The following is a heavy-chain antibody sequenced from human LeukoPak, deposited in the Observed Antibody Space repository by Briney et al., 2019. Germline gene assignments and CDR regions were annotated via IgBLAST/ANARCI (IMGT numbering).Heavy chain of an antibody. D-gene: IGHD3-22*01. J-gene: IGHJ4*02. V-gene: IGHV3-9*01. CDR1: GFTFDDYA. CDR3: ARSSGYYHTHFDY. Sequence: SLRLSCAASGFTFDDYAMHWVRRAPGKGLEWVSGISWNSGSIGYADSVKGRFTISRDNAKNSLYLQMNSLRAEDTALYYCARSSGYYHTHFDYWGQGTLVTVSS. CDR2: ISWNSGSI.